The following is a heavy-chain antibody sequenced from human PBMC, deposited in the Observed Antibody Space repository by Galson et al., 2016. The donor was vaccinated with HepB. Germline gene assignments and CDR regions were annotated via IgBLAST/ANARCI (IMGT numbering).Heavy chain of an antibody. D-gene: IGHD6-19*01. CDR1: GFSLTATGMG. CDR2: IYWDDDK. V-gene: IGHV2-5*02. CDR3: AHIAVSGKGSPFDV. Sequence: PALVTPTQTLTLTCTFSGFSLTATGMGVGWIRQPPGKALEFLALIYWDDDKRYSPSLKGRLTISRDTSKNQVLLTMVNMDPVDTATYFCAHIAVSGKGSPFDVWGQGTTVAVSS. J-gene: IGHJ3*01.